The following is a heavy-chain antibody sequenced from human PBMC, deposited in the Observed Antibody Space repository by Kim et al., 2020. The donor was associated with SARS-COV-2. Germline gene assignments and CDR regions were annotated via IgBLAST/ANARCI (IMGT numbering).Heavy chain of an antibody. J-gene: IGHJ4*02. CDR3: ARVRGEVGSSSSSVLDY. V-gene: IGHV4-31*02. Sequence: LKSRVTISVDTSKNQFSLKLSSVTAADTAVYYCARVRGEVGSSSSSVLDYWGQGTLVTVSS. D-gene: IGHD6-13*01.